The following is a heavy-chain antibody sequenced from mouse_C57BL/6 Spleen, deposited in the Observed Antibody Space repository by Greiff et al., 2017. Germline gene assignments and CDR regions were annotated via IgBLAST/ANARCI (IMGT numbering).Heavy chain of an antibody. J-gene: IGHJ2*02. V-gene: IGHV2-2*01. Sequence: VQRVESGPGLVKPSQRLSITCKVSGFSLTSYGVHWVRQSPGKGLEWMGVIWSGGSTDYNSAFISRLSISKDNSKSQVFFKMNSLQADDTAIYYCARNRESSYIDYWCQGTSLTVSS. CDR3: ARNRESSYIDY. D-gene: IGHD1-1*01. CDR1: GFSLTSYG. CDR2: IWSGGST.